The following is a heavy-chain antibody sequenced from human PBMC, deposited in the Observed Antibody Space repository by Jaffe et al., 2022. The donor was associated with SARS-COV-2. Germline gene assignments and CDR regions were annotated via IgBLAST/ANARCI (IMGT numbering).Heavy chain of an antibody. J-gene: IGHJ5*02. CDR3: ASGPKFGVGLEGT. D-gene: IGHD3-3*01. CDR1: SGSIRSYY. CDR2: IYYTGTT. Sequence: QVQLQESGPGLVKPSETLDVTCTVSSGSIRSYYWSWLRQSPGKGLEWIGYIYYTGTTNYNPTLKSRVTISIDTPNQFSLKLTSVTSADTAVYYCASGPKFGVGLEGTWGRGTLVTVSS. V-gene: IGHV4-59*01.